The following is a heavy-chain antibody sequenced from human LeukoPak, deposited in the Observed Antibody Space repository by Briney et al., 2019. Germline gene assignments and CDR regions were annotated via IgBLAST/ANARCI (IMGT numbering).Heavy chain of an antibody. CDR3: ARSSFWSGYYASFDY. V-gene: IGHV3-20*04. CDR1: GFTFDDYG. CDR2: INWNGGST. J-gene: IGHJ4*02. D-gene: IGHD3-3*01. Sequence: GGSPRLSCAASGFTFDDYGMSWVRQAPGKGLEWVSGINWNGGSTGYADSVKGRFTISRDNAKNSLYLQMNSLRAEDTALYYCARSSFWSGYYASFDYWGQGTLVTVSS.